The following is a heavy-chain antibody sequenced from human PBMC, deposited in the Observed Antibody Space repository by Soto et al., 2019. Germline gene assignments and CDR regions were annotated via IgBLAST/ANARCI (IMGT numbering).Heavy chain of an antibody. CDR1: GGSISSGGYY. J-gene: IGHJ6*03. Sequence: SETLSLTCTVSGGSISSGGYYWSWIRQHPGKGLEWIGYIYYSGSTYYNPSLKSRVTISVDTSKNQFSLKLSSVTAADTAVYYCARDRAELGYMEVWGKGTTVTVSS. CDR3: ARDRAELGYMEV. V-gene: IGHV4-31*03. CDR2: IYYSGST. D-gene: IGHD3-10*01.